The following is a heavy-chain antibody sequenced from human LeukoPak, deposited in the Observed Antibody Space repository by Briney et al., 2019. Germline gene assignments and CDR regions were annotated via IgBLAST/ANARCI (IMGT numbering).Heavy chain of an antibody. D-gene: IGHD3-16*02. V-gene: IGHV3-30*02. Sequence: PGGSLRLSCAASGFTFSSYGMHWVRQAPGKVLEWVAFIRYDGSNKYYADSVKGRFTISRDNSKNTLYLQMNSLRAEDTAVYYCAKDQSDYVWGSYRSTFDYWGQGTLVTVSS. CDR1: GFTFSSYG. CDR2: IRYDGSNK. CDR3: AKDQSDYVWGSYRSTFDY. J-gene: IGHJ4*02.